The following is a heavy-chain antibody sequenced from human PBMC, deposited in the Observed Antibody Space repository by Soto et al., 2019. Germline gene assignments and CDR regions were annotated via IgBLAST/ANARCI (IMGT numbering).Heavy chain of an antibody. D-gene: IGHD3-22*01. CDR1: GFTFSSYS. Sequence: EGSLRLSCAASGFTFSSYSMNWVRQAPGKGLEWVSSISSSSSYIYYADSVKGRFTISRDNAKNSLYLQMNSLRAEDTAVYYCARDQYYYDSSGRYYYYYGMDVWGQGTTVTVSS. CDR2: ISSSSSYI. J-gene: IGHJ6*02. CDR3: ARDQYYYDSSGRYYYYYGMDV. V-gene: IGHV3-21*01.